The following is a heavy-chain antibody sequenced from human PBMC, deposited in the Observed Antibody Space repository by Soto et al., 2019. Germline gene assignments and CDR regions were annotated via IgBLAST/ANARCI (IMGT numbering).Heavy chain of an antibody. D-gene: IGHD3-22*01. Sequence: SETLSLTCTVSGGSISSGDYYWSWIRQPPGKGLEWIGYIYYSGSTYYNPSLKSRVTISVDTSKNQFSLKLSSVTAADTAVYYCARGQNYYDSSGYRGLDYWGQGXLVTVSS. CDR1: GGSISSGDYY. J-gene: IGHJ4*02. CDR2: IYYSGST. CDR3: ARGQNYYDSSGYRGLDY. V-gene: IGHV4-30-4*01.